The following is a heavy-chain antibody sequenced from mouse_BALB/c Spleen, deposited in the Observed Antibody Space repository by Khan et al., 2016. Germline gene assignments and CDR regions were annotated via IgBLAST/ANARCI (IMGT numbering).Heavy chain of an antibody. CDR2: IDPENGDT. J-gene: IGHJ2*01. V-gene: IGHV14-4*02. Sequence: VQLQQSGAELVRSGASVKLSCTASGFNIKDYYMHWVKQRPEQGLEWIGWIDPENGDTEYAPNFQGTATMTADTSSTAAYLQFSSLSAEDSAVYYCNAIYYGSDVYFDYGGQGTTLTVSS. D-gene: IGHD1-1*01. CDR3: NAIYYGSDVYFDY. CDR1: GFNIKDYY.